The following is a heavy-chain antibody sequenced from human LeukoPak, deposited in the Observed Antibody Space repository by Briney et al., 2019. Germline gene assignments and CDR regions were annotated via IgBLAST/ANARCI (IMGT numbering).Heavy chain of an antibody. V-gene: IGHV3-9*01. CDR3: AKEESEIDYGDHWYFDL. D-gene: IGHD4-17*01. CDR2: ISWNSGSI. Sequence: GGSLRLSCAASGFTFSSSAMHWVRQAPGKGLEWVSGISWNSGSIGYADSVKGRFTISRDNAKNSLYLQMNSLRAEDTALYYCAKEESEIDYGDHWYFDLWGRGTLVTVSS. CDR1: GFTFSSSA. J-gene: IGHJ2*01.